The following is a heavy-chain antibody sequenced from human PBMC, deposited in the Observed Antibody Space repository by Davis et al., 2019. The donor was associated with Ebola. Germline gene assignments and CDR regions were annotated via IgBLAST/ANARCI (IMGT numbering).Heavy chain of an antibody. Sequence: ASVKVSCKASGGTFSSYAISWVRQAPGQGLEWMGWISAYNGNTNYAQKLQGRVTMTTDTSTSTAYMELSSLRSEDTAVYYCARESFSSGSYYTGYYYYGMDVWGQGTTVTVSS. CDR2: ISAYNGNT. CDR1: GGTFSSYA. V-gene: IGHV1-18*01. J-gene: IGHJ6*02. D-gene: IGHD3-10*01. CDR3: ARESFSSGSYYTGYYYYGMDV.